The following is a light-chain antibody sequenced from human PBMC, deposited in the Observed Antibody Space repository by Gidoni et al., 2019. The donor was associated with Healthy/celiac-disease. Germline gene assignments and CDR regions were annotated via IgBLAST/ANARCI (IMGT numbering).Light chain of an antibody. J-gene: IGKJ2*01. V-gene: IGKV3-20*01. CDR3: QQYGSSLMYT. CDR2: GAS. CDR1: QSVSSSY. Sequence: IVLTQSAGTLSLSPGERATLPCRASQSVSSSYLAWYQQKPGQAPRLLIYGASSRATGIPDRFSGSGSGTDFTLTIRRLEPEDFAVYYCQQYGSSLMYTFGQGPKLEIK.